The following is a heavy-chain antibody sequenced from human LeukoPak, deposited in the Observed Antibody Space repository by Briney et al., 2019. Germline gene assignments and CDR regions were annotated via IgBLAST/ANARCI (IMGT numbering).Heavy chain of an antibody. J-gene: IGHJ5*02. CDR2: MYYSGSN. CDR3: ARDGSGGSGWNWYDP. D-gene: IGHD6-19*01. CDR1: GVSISSGGYY. V-gene: IGHV4-31*03. Sequence: SETLSLTCTVSGVSISSGGYYWSWIRQHPGKGLEWIGYMYYSGSNYYNPSLKSRVTISVDTSKNQFSLKLSSVTAADTAVYYCARDGSGGSGWNWYDPWGQGTLVTVSS.